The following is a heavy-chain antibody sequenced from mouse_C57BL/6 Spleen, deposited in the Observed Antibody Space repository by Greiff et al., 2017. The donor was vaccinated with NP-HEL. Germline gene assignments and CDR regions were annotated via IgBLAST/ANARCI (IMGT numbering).Heavy chain of an antibody. Sequence: EVMLQQSGPELVKPGASVKISCKASGYTFTDYYMNWVKQSHGKSLEWIGDINPNNGGTSYNQKFKGKAKLTVDKSSSTAYMELRSLTSEDSAVYYCARGGGYPFAYWGQGTLVTVSA. D-gene: IGHD2-2*01. CDR2: INPNNGGT. V-gene: IGHV1-26*01. CDR3: ARGGGYPFAY. J-gene: IGHJ3*01. CDR1: GYTFTDYY.